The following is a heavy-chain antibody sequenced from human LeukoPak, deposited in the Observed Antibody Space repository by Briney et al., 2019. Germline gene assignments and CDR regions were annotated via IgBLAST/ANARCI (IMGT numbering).Heavy chain of an antibody. V-gene: IGHV4-39*07. Sequence: SETLSLTCTVSGGSIRSSYYYWGWIRQPPGKGLEWIGSIYYSGSTNYNPSLKSRVTISVDTSKNQFSLKLSSVTAADTAVYYCARDPGEGPLGYWGQGTLVTVSS. D-gene: IGHD3-16*01. CDR2: IYYSGST. CDR3: ARDPGEGPLGY. J-gene: IGHJ4*02. CDR1: GGSIRSSYYY.